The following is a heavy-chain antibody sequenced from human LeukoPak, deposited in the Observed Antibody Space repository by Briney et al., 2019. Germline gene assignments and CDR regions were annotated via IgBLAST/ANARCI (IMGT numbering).Heavy chain of an antibody. CDR3: AKGGYSSGWRNYFDY. Sequence: GGSLRLSCAASGFTFSSYAMSWVRQAPGKGLEWVPTISGSGTGTYYADSVKGRFTISRDNSKYTLYLQMNSLRADDTAVYYCAKGGYSSGWRNYFDYWGQGTLVTVSS. CDR2: ISGSGTGT. V-gene: IGHV3-23*01. D-gene: IGHD6-19*01. J-gene: IGHJ4*02. CDR1: GFTFSSYA.